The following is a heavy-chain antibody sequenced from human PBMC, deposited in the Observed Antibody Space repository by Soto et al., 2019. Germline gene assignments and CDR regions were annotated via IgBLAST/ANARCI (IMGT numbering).Heavy chain of an antibody. CDR3: TSSAVSETGLDV. J-gene: IGHJ6*02. V-gene: IGHV3-72*01. D-gene: IGHD4-4*01. CDR1: GFTFSDHY. Sequence: EVQLVESGGGLVQPGGSLRLSCAASGFTFSDHYMDWVRQAPGKGLEWVGRTRDKRNRYTRDYAASVTGSFTISRGDSENSVYLQMNSLKTEYTAVYYYTSSAVSETGLDVWGQGTMVTVSS. CDR2: TRDKRNRYTR.